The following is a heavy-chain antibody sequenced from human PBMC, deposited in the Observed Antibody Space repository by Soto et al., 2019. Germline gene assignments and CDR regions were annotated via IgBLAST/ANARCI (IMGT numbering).Heavy chain of an antibody. Sequence: GASVKVSCKAYGYTFTDYFIHWVRQAPGQGLEWMGGIIPIFGTANYAQKFQGRVTITADESTSTAYMELSSLRSEDTAVYYCARGGGVGATWLDAFDIWGQGTMVTVSS. D-gene: IGHD1-26*01. CDR1: GYTFTDYF. CDR2: IIPIFGTA. J-gene: IGHJ3*02. V-gene: IGHV1-69*13. CDR3: ARGGGVGATWLDAFDI.